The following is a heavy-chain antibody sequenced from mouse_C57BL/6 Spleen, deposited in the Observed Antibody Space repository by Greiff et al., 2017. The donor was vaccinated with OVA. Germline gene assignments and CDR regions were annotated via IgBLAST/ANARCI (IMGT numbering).Heavy chain of an antibody. J-gene: IGHJ4*01. V-gene: IGHV5-17*01. CDR1: GFTFSDYG. D-gene: IGHD1-1*01. CDR2: ISSGSSTI. Sequence: EVMLVESGGGLVKPGGSLKLSCAASGFTFSDYGMHWVRQAPEKGLEWVAYISSGSSTIYYADTVKGRFTISRDNAKNTLFLQMTSVRSEDTAMYYCASPVVGYAMDYWGQGTSVTVSS. CDR3: ASPVVGYAMDY.